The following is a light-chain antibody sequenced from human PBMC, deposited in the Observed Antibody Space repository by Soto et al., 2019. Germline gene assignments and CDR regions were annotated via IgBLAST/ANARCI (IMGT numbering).Light chain of an antibody. V-gene: IGKV1-33*01. CDR3: QQYDNLALT. Sequence: DLRMTQSASSLSVSVGDRVTITSQASQDISNYLNWYQQKKGKAPKLLIYDASNLETGVPSRFSGSGYGTDFTFTISSLQTEDIATYYCQQYDNLALTFGGGTKVDIK. J-gene: IGKJ4*01. CDR2: DAS. CDR1: QDISNY.